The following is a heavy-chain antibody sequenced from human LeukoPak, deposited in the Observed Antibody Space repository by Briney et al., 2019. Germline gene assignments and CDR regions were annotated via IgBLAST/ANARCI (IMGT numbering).Heavy chain of an antibody. CDR2: INRDGSDT. J-gene: IGHJ3*02. V-gene: IGHV3-74*01. Sequence: GGSLRLSCAASGFTLSSYWMRWVRQAPGKGLVWVSHINRDGSDTNYADSVQGRFTISRDYPKNTLYLQMNSLRAEDTAVYYCARSVQGGFDIWGQGTMVTVSS. D-gene: IGHD2-15*01. CDR3: ARSVQGGFDI. CDR1: GFTLSSYW.